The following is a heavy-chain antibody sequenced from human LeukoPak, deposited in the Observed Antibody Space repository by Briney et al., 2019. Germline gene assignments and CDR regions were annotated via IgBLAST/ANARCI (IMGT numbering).Heavy chain of an antibody. V-gene: IGHV4-59*12. CDR1: GGSISSYY. Sequence: PSETLSLTCTVSGGSISSYYWSWIRQPPGKGLEWIGYIYYSGSTNYNPSLKSRVTISVDTSKNQFSLKLSSVTAADTAVYYCARETDYGGNPGVVYWGQGTLVTVSS. CDR3: ARETDYGGNPGVVY. CDR2: IYYSGST. D-gene: IGHD4-23*01. J-gene: IGHJ4*02.